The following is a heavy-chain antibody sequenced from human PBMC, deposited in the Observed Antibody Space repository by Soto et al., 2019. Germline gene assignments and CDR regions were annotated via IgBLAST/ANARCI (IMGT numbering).Heavy chain of an antibody. D-gene: IGHD3-10*01. CDR3: ARDRYYYGSGSYYISWFDP. CDR2: ISAYNGNT. CDR1: GYTFTTYC. J-gene: IGHJ5*02. V-gene: IGHV1-18*04. Sequence: GASVKVSCKTTGYTFTTYCVSWVRQAPGQGLEWMGWISAYNGNTNYAQKLQGRVTMTTDTSTSTAYMELRGLRSDDTAVYYCARDRYYYGSGSYYISWFDPWGQGTLVTVSS.